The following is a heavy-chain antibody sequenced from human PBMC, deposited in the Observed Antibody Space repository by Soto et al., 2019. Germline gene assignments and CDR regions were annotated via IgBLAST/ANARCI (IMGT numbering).Heavy chain of an antibody. CDR2: IRSKAYGGTT. CDR1: GFTFGDYA. V-gene: IGHV3-49*05. D-gene: IGHD5-12*01. Sequence: EVQLVESGGGLVKPGRSLRLSCTASGFTFGDYAMSWFRQAPGKGLEWVGFIRSKAYGGTTEYAASVKGRFTISRDDSKSIAYLQMNSLKTEDTAVYYSTGVRKDGYQGFDYWGQGTLVTVSS. CDR3: TGVRKDGYQGFDY. J-gene: IGHJ4*02.